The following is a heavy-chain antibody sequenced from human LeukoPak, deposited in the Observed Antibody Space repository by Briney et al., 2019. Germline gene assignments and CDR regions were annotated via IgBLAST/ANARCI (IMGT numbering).Heavy chain of an antibody. CDR1: GFTFSSYA. CDR3: AKDPYSTYYFDY. D-gene: IGHD6-13*01. V-gene: IGHV3-23*01. CDR2: ISGSGGST. Sequence: PGGSLRLSCAASGFTFSSYAVSWVRQAPGKGLEWVSAISGSGGSTYYADSVKGRFTISRDNSKNTLYLQMNSLRAEDTAVYYCAKDPYSTYYFDYWGQGTLVTVSS. J-gene: IGHJ4*02.